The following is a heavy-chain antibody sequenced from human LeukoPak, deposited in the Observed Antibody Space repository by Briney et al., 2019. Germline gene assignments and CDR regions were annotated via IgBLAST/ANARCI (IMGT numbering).Heavy chain of an antibody. Sequence: PSETLSLTCTVSGYSISSGYYWGWIRQPPGKGLEWIGSIYHSGSTNYNPSLKSRVTISVDTSKNQFSLKLSSVTAADTAVYYCARGLYDYVWGSYRPGVYYFDYWGQGTLVTVSS. CDR2: IYHSGST. CDR3: ARGLYDYVWGSYRPGVYYFDY. CDR1: GYSISSGYY. D-gene: IGHD3-16*02. V-gene: IGHV4-38-2*02. J-gene: IGHJ4*02.